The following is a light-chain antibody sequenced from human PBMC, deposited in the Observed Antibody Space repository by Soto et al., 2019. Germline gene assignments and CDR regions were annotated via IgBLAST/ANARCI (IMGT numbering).Light chain of an antibody. V-gene: IGLV2-11*01. Sequence: QSALTQAPSVSGSPGQSVTISCTGTSNDVGGYNYVSWYQQHPGKAPRLMIYDVTKRPSGVPDRFSGSKSDNTASLTISGLQAEDEADYYCCSYAGGYIYVFGTGTKVTVL. CDR2: DVT. CDR3: CSYAGGYIYV. J-gene: IGLJ1*01. CDR1: SNDVGGYNY.